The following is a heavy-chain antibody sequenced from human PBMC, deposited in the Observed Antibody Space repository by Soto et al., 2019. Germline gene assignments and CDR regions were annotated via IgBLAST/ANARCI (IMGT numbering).Heavy chain of an antibody. CDR3: ARDKGDGSGSYYGY. D-gene: IGHD3-10*01. CDR2: ISAYNGNT. CDR1: GYTFSSYG. J-gene: IGHJ4*02. Sequence: QVQLVQSGAEVKKPGASVKVSCKASGYTFSSYGISWVRQAPGQGREWMGWISAYNGNTNYAQKLQGRVTMTTDTSTSPAYMDVRSLRSDDTAIYYCARDKGDGSGSYYGYWGQGTLVTVSS. V-gene: IGHV1-18*01.